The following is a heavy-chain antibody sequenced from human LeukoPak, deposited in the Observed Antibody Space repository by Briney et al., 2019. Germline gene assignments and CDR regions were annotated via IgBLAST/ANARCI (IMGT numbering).Heavy chain of an antibody. J-gene: IGHJ5*02. CDR3: ARAGITMVRGVIIRKGNWFDP. Sequence: GGSLRLSCAASGFTFSSYSMNWVRQAPGKGLEWVSSISSSSSYIYYADSVKGRFTISRDNAKNSLYLQMNSLRAGDTAVYYCARAGITMVRGVIIRKGNWFDPWGQGTLVTVSS. D-gene: IGHD3-10*01. CDR1: GFTFSSYS. V-gene: IGHV3-21*01. CDR2: ISSSSSYI.